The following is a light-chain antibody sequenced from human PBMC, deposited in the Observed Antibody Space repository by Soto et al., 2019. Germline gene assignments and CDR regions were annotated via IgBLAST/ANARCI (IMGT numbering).Light chain of an antibody. Sequence: EIVLTQSPATLSLSPGERATLSCRASHSIGLAIAWYQHKPDRSPRLLIFDASQRATGIPARFRGSGSGTDFTLSISSLEPEDFAVYYCQQRTGRPPWTFGQGTTVDIK. V-gene: IGKV3-11*01. CDR3: QQRTGRPPWT. CDR1: HSIGLA. CDR2: DAS. J-gene: IGKJ1*01.